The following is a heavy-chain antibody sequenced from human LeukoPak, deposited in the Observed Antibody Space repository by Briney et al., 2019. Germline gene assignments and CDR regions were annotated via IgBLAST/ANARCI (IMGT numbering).Heavy chain of an antibody. Sequence: SETLSLTCTVSGGSISSYYWSWIRQPAGKGLEWIGYIYTSGSTNYNPSLKSRVPISVDTSKNQFSLKLSSVTAADTAVYYCARQSAVSSRLPEYFQHWGQGTLVTVSS. CDR1: GGSISSYY. V-gene: IGHV4-4*09. CDR2: IYTSGST. CDR3: ARQSAVSSRLPEYFQH. D-gene: IGHD2-15*01. J-gene: IGHJ1*01.